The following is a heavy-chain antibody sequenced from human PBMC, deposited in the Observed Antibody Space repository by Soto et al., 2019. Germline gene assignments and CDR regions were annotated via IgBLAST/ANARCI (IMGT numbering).Heavy chain of an antibody. Sequence: QVPLVQSGAEVKQPGSSVRVSCKASGDAFSFYTINWVRQAPGLGLEWMGRINPILTMSNYAQKFQGRVTFTADKSTSTAYMVLSSLRSEDTAMYFCATSYGSGYRAFDYWGQGALVTVSS. CDR2: INPILTMS. CDR3: ATSYGSGYRAFDY. V-gene: IGHV1-69*02. D-gene: IGHD3-10*01. CDR1: GDAFSFYT. J-gene: IGHJ4*02.